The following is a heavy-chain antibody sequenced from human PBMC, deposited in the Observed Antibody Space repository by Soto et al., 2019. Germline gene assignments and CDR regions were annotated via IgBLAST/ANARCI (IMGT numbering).Heavy chain of an antibody. D-gene: IGHD3-10*01. CDR2: ISNSGSIL. V-gene: IGHV3-48*03. CDR1: GFTFSSYE. Sequence: EVQLVESGGGLVQPGGSLRLSCAASGFTFSSYEMNWVRQAPGKGLEWVSYISNSGSILYYADSVKGRFTISRDNAKNSLYLQMNSLRAEDTAVYYCARGDYYGSGIYWRYWGQGTLVTVSS. CDR3: ARGDYYGSGIYWRY. J-gene: IGHJ4*02.